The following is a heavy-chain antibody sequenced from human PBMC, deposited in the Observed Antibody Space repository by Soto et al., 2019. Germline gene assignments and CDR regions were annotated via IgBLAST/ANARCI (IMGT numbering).Heavy chain of an antibody. J-gene: IGHJ5*02. CDR2: IYHSGST. Sequence: SETLSLTCAVSGGSISSGGYSWSWIRQPPGKGLEWIGYIYHSGSTYYNPSLKSRVTISVDRSKNQFSLKLSSVTAADTAVYYCARAIYYYGSGSYFAGFDPWGQGTLVTVSS. V-gene: IGHV4-30-2*01. CDR1: GGSISSGGYS. D-gene: IGHD3-10*01. CDR3: ARAIYYYGSGSYFAGFDP.